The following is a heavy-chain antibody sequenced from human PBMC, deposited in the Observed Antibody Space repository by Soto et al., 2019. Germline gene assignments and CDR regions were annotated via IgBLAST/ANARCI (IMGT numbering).Heavy chain of an antibody. CDR2: IYWDDDE. Sequence: QITLKESGPTLVRPTQTLTLTCTFSGFSLSTSGVGVTWIRQPPGKALEWLALIYWDDDERYSPSLKSRLTITKDTPKNQVVLTMPNLDPVDAATYYCAHKGGRGAGMDVWGQGTTVIVSS. D-gene: IGHD2-15*01. J-gene: IGHJ6*02. CDR3: AHKGGRGAGMDV. CDR1: GFSLSTSGVG. V-gene: IGHV2-5*02.